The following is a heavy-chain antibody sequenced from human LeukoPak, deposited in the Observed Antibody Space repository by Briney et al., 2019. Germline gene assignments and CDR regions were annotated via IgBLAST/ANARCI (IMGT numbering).Heavy chain of an antibody. CDR1: GGSISSYY. CDR2: MYSSGSS. J-gene: IGHJ6*03. D-gene: IGHD1-26*01. V-gene: IGHV4-4*07. Sequence: PSETLSLTCTVSGGSISSYYWSWIRQSAGKGLEWIGRMYSSGSSNYNPSLKSRITMSVDTSKSEFSLKLTSVTAADTAVYYCARGGRYYYDYYMDLWGKGATVTVSS. CDR3: ARGGRYYYDYYMDL.